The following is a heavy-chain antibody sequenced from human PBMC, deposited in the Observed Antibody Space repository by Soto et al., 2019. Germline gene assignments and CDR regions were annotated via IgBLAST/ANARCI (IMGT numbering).Heavy chain of an antibody. Sequence: ASVKGSCKASGYTFTSYVISWVRQAPGQGLEWMGWISAYNGNTNYAQKLQGRVTMTTDTSTSTAYMELRSLRSDDTAVYYCARDDWDSSGYLYAFDIWGQGTMVTVSS. V-gene: IGHV1-18*01. J-gene: IGHJ3*02. CDR2: ISAYNGNT. CDR3: ARDDWDSSGYLYAFDI. D-gene: IGHD3-22*01. CDR1: GYTFTSYV.